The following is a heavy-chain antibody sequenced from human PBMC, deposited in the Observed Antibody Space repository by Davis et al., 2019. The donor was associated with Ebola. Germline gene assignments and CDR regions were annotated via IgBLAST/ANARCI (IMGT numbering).Heavy chain of an antibody. Sequence: AASVKVSCKASGYTFTSYDINWVRQATGQGLEWMGWMNPNSGNTGYAQKLQGRVTMTTDTSTSTAYMELRSLRSDDTAVYYCARDRLAAPFDYWGQGTLVTVSS. CDR3: ARDRLAAPFDY. CDR1: GYTFTSYD. V-gene: IGHV1-8*01. J-gene: IGHJ4*02. CDR2: MNPNSGNT. D-gene: IGHD6-13*01.